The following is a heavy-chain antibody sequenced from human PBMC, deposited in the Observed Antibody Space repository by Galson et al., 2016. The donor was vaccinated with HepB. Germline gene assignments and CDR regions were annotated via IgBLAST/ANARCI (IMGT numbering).Heavy chain of an antibody. D-gene: IGHD5/OR15-5a*01. J-gene: IGHJ4*02. V-gene: IGHV3-72*01. Sequence: SLRLSCAASGFTFSDRYMDWVRQAPGKGLEWGGRIRNKANSYITEYAASVEGRFIISRDDSKSSLYLQMNSLQIEDTAVYHCVRVTLSVGARFFDSWGQGTLVTVSS. CDR1: GFTFSDRY. CDR3: VRVTLSVGARFFDS. CDR2: IRNKANSYIT.